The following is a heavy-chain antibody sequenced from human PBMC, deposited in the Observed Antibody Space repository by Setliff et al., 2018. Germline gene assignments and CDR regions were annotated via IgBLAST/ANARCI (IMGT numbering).Heavy chain of an antibody. D-gene: IGHD2-15*01. V-gene: IGHV4-59*11. J-gene: IGHJ4*02. CDR1: GGSSSSHY. CDR2: IHYSGTT. CDR3: ARENGYCSGGACYFMFDY. Sequence: PSETLSLTCTVSGGSSSSHYWSWIRQPPGKGLEWIGYIHYSGTTNYNPSLKSRDTLSLDTAKNQFSLELRAVTAADTALYYCARENGYCSGGACYFMFDYWGQGTLVTVSS.